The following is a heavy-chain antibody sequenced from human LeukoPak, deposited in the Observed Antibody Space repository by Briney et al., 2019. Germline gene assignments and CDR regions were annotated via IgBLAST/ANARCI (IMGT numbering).Heavy chain of an antibody. J-gene: IGHJ4*02. D-gene: IGHD3-22*01. CDR2: ISSSSYT. Sequence: GGSLRLSCAASGFTFSDYYMSWIRQAPGKGLEWVSYISSSSYTNYADSVKGRFTISRDNAKNSLYLQMNSLRAEDTAVYYCARTYYYDSSGYYYVYYFDYWGQGTLVTVSS. V-gene: IGHV3-11*03. CDR1: GFTFSDYY. CDR3: ARTYYYDSSGYYYVYYFDY.